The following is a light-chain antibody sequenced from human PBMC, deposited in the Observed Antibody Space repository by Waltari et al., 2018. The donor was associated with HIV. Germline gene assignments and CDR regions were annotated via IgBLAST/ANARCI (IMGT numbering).Light chain of an antibody. CDR2: YDN. CDR3: QVWENNGGYPVV. Sequence: SDVLTQPPSVSVAPGQTARITCGINNVGRKSVFWYQRKPGQAPVLVISYDNDLPSGIPARFAGSKTGDTATLIISRVEAGDEAEYYCQVWENNGGYPVVLGGGTKLAVL. CDR1: NVGRKS. V-gene: IGLV3-21*01. J-gene: IGLJ2*01.